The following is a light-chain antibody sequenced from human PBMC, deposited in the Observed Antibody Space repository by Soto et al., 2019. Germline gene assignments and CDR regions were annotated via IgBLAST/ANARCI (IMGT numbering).Light chain of an antibody. V-gene: IGKV1-8*01. CDR3: QQYYSYPLT. Sequence: IRMTQSPSSFSASTGDRVTITCRASQGISSYLAWYQQKPGKAPKLLIYAASTLQSGVPSRFSGSGSGTDFTLTISCLQSEDFATYYCQQYYSYPLTFGGGT. CDR2: AAS. CDR1: QGISSY. J-gene: IGKJ4*01.